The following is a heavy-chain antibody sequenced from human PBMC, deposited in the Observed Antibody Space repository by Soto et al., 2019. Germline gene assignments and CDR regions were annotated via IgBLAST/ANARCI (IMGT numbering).Heavy chain of an antibody. CDR3: ARSGVYSSRSKGGSAVGWFDP. V-gene: IGHV4-30-4*01. D-gene: IGHD6-13*01. CDR1: GGSISSGDYY. CDR2: ISYSGST. Sequence: QVQLQESGPGLVKPSQTLSLTCTVSGGSISSGDYYWSWIRQPPGKGLEWIGYISYSGSTYYNPSLMSRVTIPVNTSKNQCSLKLSSVPAADTAVYYCARSGVYSSRSKGGSAVGWFDPWGQGTLVTVSS. J-gene: IGHJ5*02.